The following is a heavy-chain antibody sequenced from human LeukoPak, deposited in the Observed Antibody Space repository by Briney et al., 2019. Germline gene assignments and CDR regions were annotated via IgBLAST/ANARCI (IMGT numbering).Heavy chain of an antibody. J-gene: IGHJ3*02. Sequence: PETLSLTCTVSGGSISSSSYYWGWIRQPPGKGLEWIGSIYYSGSTYYNPSLKSRVTISVDTSKSQFSLKLSSVTAADTAVYYCASVGIFGVVTHDAFDIWGQGTMVTVSS. CDR2: IYYSGST. D-gene: IGHD3-3*02. CDR3: ASVGIFGVVTHDAFDI. V-gene: IGHV4-39*01. CDR1: GGSISSSSYY.